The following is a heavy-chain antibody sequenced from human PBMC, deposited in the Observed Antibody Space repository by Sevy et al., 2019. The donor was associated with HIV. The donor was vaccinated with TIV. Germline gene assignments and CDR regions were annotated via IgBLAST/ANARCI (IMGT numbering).Heavy chain of an antibody. CDR1: GGSMRGGGYY. Sequence: SETLSLTCTVSGGSMRGGGYYWTWIRQHPGKGLELIGYIYYSGSTYYNPSLRSRVAISIDTSKNQLSLKLTSVTAADTAVYYCATPKATPGGDYFDHWGQGKLVIVSS. J-gene: IGHJ4*02. CDR3: ATPKATPGGDYFDH. V-gene: IGHV4-31*03. CDR2: IYYSGST.